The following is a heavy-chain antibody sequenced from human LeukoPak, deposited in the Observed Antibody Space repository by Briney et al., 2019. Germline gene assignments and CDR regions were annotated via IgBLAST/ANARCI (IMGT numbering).Heavy chain of an antibody. CDR3: ARGGAARRSRRWFDP. Sequence: SVKVSCKASGGTFSSYAISWVRQAPGQGLEWMGGIIPIFGTANYAQKFQGRVTITTDESTSTAYKELSSLRSEDTAVYYCARGGAARRSRRWFDPWGQGTLVTVSS. V-gene: IGHV1-69*05. D-gene: IGHD6-6*01. CDR2: IIPIFGTA. J-gene: IGHJ5*02. CDR1: GGTFSSYA.